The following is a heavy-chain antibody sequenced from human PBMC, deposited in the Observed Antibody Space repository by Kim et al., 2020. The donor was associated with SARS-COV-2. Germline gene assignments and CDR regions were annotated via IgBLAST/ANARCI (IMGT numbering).Heavy chain of an antibody. D-gene: IGHD4-17*01. V-gene: IGHV3-33*08. Sequence: GGSLRLSCAASGFTFSTYGMYWFRQAPGKGLEWVALIWYDGSNKYYADSVKGRFSISRYNSKNTLYLQMNSLRAEDTAVYYCARGAYGDYVTSYYYYGMDVWGQGTTVTVSS. CDR1: GFTFSTYG. CDR3: ARGAYGDYVTSYYYYGMDV. CDR2: IWYDGSNK. J-gene: IGHJ6*02.